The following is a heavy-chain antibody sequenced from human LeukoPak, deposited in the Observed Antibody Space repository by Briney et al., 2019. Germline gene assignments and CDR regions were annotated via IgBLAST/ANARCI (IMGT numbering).Heavy chain of an antibody. CDR3: AELGITMIGGV. CDR2: ISSSGSTI. J-gene: IGHJ6*04. V-gene: IGHV3-48*03. Sequence: GGSLRLSCAASGFTFSTYEINWVRQAPGKGLEWVSYISSSGSTIYYADSVKGRFTISRDNAKNSLYLQMDSLRAEDTAVYYCAELGITMIGGVWGKGTTVTISS. D-gene: IGHD3-10*02. CDR1: GFTFSTYE.